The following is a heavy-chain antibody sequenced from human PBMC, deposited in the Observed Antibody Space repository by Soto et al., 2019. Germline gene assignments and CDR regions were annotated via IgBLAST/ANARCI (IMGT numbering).Heavy chain of an antibody. D-gene: IGHD3-10*01. CDR2: INHSGST. J-gene: IGHJ5*02. Sequence: SETLSLTCAVYGGSFSGYYWSWIRQPPGKGLEWIGEINHSGSTNYNPSLKSRVTISVDTSKNQFSLKLSSVTAADAAVYYCASGRLLWFGELFGNWFDPWGQGTLVTVSS. CDR3: ASGRLLWFGELFGNWFDP. V-gene: IGHV4-34*01. CDR1: GGSFSGYY.